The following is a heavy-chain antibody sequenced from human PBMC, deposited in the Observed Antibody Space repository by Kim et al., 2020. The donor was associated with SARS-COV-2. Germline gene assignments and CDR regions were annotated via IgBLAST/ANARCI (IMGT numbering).Heavy chain of an antibody. D-gene: IGHD2-2*01. Sequence: GGSLRLSCEASGFTFTSYAMTWVRQAPGKGLEWVASIGITGVNTYYADSVKGRFTISRDNSRETLFLHMNSLRAEDTAVYYCTKRTSGAWPFDYWGQGTLVTVSS. V-gene: IGHV3-23*01. CDR1: GFTFTSYA. J-gene: IGHJ4*02. CDR2: IGITGVNT. CDR3: TKRTSGAWPFDY.